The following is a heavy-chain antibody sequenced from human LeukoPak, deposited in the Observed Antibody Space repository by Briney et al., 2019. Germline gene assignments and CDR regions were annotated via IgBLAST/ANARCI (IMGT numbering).Heavy chain of an antibody. Sequence: SQTLSLTCIVSGGSISSGSYYWSWIRQPAGKGLEWIGRIYTSGSTNYNPSLKSRVTISVDTSKNQFSLKLSSVTAADTAVYYCASGYCSSTSCSYYFDYWGQGTLVTVSS. CDR2: IYTSGST. CDR3: ASGYCSSTSCSYYFDY. CDR1: GGSISSGSYY. J-gene: IGHJ4*02. D-gene: IGHD2-2*01. V-gene: IGHV4-61*02.